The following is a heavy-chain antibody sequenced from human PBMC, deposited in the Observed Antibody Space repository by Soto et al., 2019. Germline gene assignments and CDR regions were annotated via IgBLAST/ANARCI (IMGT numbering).Heavy chain of an antibody. Sequence: GASVKVSCKTSGFTFSSSAVQWVRQARGQGLEWIGWIIVASGQTNYAQNLQERITITRDMSTSTAYMELSSLRSEDTAVYYCAAELYSGGRCCSFDIWRQRTMVTVSS. J-gene: IGHJ3*02. CDR3: AAELYSGGRCCSFDI. CDR1: GFTFSSSA. D-gene: IGHD2-15*01. V-gene: IGHV1-58*01. CDR2: IIVASGQT.